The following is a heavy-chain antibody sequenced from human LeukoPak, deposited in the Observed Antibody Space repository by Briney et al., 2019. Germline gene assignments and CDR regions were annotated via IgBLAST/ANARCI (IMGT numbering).Heavy chain of an antibody. CDR1: GGSNSSSSYY. CDR3: AREGVYYDILAAYYRPYYFDF. J-gene: IGHJ4*02. CDR2: IYYSGST. Sequence: SETLSLTCTVSGGSNSSSSYYWGWIRQPPGKGLEWIGSIYYSGSTNYNPSLKSRLTISVDTSKNQFSLKLSSVTAADTAVYYCAREGVYYDILAAYYRPYYFDFWGQGTLVTVYS. V-gene: IGHV4-39*07. D-gene: IGHD3-9*01.